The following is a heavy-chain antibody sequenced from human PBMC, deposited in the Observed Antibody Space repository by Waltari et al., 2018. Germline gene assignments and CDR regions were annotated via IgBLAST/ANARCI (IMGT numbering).Heavy chain of an antibody. CDR2: INHSGST. Sequence: VQLLESGGGLVQPGGSLRLSCAASGFTFSSYAMSWVRQAPGKGLEWIGEINHSGSTNYNPSLKSRVTISVDTSKNQFSLKLSSVTAADTAVYYCARRQRLYDYIWGSYRYRWFDPWGQGTLVTVSS. CDR1: GFTFSSYA. V-gene: IGHV4-34*01. CDR3: ARRQRLYDYIWGSYRYRWFDP. D-gene: IGHD3-16*02. J-gene: IGHJ5*02.